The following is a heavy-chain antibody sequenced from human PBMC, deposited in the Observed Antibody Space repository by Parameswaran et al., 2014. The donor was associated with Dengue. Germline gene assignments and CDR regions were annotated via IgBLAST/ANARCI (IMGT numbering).Heavy chain of an antibody. D-gene: IGHD6-19*01. J-gene: IGHJ4*02. V-gene: IGHV3-48*03. Sequence: VRQMPGKGLEWVSYISSSGSTIYYADSVKGRFTISRDNAKNSLYLQMNSLRAEDTAVYYCAREGYSSGWFFGNTDYWGQGTLVTVSS. CDR3: AREGYSSGWFFGNTDY. CDR2: ISSSGSTI.